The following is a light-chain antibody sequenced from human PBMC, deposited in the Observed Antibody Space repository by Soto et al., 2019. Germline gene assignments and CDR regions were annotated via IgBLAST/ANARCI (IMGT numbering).Light chain of an antibody. V-gene: IGKV1-39*01. CDR1: QTISNY. CDR2: AAS. CDR3: LQANSFPLT. Sequence: DIQMTQSPSSLSASVGDRVTITCRASQTISNYLIWYQQQPGKAPKLLIYAASSLQSGVPSRFSGSGSGTDFTLTISSLQPEDFATYYCLQANSFPLTFGGGTKVEIK. J-gene: IGKJ4*01.